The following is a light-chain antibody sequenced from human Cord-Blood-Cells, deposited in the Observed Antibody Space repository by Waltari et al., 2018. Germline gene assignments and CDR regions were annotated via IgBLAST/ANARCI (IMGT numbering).Light chain of an antibody. CDR1: QSVSSSY. Sequence: ELVLTQSPGTLSLSPGERATLSYRASQSVSSSYLAWYQQKPGQAPRLLIYGASSRATGIPDRFSGSGSGTDFTLTISRLEPEDFAVYYCQQHGSSPLTFGGGTKVEIK. J-gene: IGKJ4*01. CDR3: QQHGSSPLT. V-gene: IGKV3-20*01. CDR2: GAS.